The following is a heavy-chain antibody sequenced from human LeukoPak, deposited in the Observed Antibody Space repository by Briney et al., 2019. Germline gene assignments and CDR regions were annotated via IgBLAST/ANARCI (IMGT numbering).Heavy chain of an antibody. CDR1: EYTLPELS. J-gene: IGHJ6*02. Sequence: GASVKVSCKVSEYTLPELSMHWVRQTPGKGLEWMGGFDPEDGETIHAQKFQGRVTMTEDTSTDTAYMELSSLRSEDTAVYYCATRLRVDYGMDVWGQGTTVTVSS. CDR2: FDPEDGET. D-gene: IGHD5-12*01. CDR3: ATRLRVDYGMDV. V-gene: IGHV1-24*01.